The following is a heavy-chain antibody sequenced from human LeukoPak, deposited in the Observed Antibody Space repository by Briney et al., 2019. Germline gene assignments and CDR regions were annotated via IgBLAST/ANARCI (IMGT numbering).Heavy chain of an antibody. CDR2: IFTSGST. J-gene: IGHJ4*02. D-gene: IGHD5-18*01. CDR3: AREWIQLWLTTFDY. Sequence: SDTLSLTCTVSGGSINNYYWTWIRQSSGKGLEWIGRIFTSGSTNYNPSLESRVTLSVDTSKNQFSLTMTSVTAADTAVYYCAREWIQLWLTTFDYWGQGTLVTVSS. V-gene: IGHV4-4*07. CDR1: GGSINNYY.